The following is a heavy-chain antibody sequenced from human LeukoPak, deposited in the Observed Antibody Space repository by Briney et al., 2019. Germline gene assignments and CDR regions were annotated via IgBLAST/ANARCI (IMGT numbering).Heavy chain of an antibody. V-gene: IGHV3-48*03. CDR1: GFTFSSYE. CDR3: ARGRIGAHDAFDI. Sequence: GGSLRLSCAASGFTFSSYEMNWVRQAPGKGLEWVSYISSSGSTIYYADSVKGRFTISRDNAKNSLYLQMNSLRAEDTAVYYCARGRIGAHDAFDIWGQGTMVTVSS. CDR2: ISSSGSTI. D-gene: IGHD1-26*01. J-gene: IGHJ3*02.